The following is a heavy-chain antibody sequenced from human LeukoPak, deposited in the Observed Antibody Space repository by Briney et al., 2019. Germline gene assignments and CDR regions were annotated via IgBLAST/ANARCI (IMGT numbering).Heavy chain of an antibody. V-gene: IGHV3-7*03. CDR3: ARQGLIQNAYFDS. CDR1: GFTFSSYS. D-gene: IGHD5-18*01. CDR2: IKQDGSEK. Sequence: GGSLRLSCAASGFTFSSYSMNWVRQAPGKGLEWVANIKQDGSEKYYVDSVKGRFTISRDNAKNSLYLQMNSLRAEDTAVYFCARQGLIQNAYFDSWGQGTLVTVSS. J-gene: IGHJ4*02.